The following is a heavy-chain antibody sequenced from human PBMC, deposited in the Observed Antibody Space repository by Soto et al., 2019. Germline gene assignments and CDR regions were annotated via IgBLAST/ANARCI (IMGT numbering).Heavy chain of an antibody. Sequence: SETLSLTCTVSGGSINNYCWTWVRQPAGKGLEWIGHIYASGSTNYNPSLKSRVTMSLDTSKNQFSLKVNSVTAADTAVYYCARDVYGSTTSGYYYYAMDVWGQGTTVTVSS. J-gene: IGHJ6*02. CDR1: GGSINNYC. CDR3: ARDVYGSTTSGYYYYAMDV. CDR2: IYASGST. V-gene: IGHV4-4*07. D-gene: IGHD2-2*01.